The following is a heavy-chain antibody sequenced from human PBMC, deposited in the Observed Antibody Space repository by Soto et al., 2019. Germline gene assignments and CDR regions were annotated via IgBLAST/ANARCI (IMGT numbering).Heavy chain of an antibody. Sequence: ASVKVSCKASGGTFSSYAISWVRQAPGQGLEWMGGIIPIFGTANYAQKFQGRVTITADESTSTAYMELSSLRSEDTAVYYCATTYIAARSYFDYWGQGTLVTVSS. CDR3: ATTYIAARSYFDY. D-gene: IGHD6-6*01. J-gene: IGHJ4*02. V-gene: IGHV1-69*13. CDR2: IIPIFGTA. CDR1: GGTFSSYA.